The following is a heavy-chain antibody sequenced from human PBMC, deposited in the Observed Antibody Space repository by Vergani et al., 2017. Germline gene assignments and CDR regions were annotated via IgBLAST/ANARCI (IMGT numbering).Heavy chain of an antibody. V-gene: IGHV3-33*01. Sequence: QVQLVESGGGVVQPGRSLRLSCAASGFTFSSYGMHWVRQAPGKGLEWVAVIWYDGSNKYYADSVKGRFTISRDNSKNTLYLQMNSLRAEDTAVYYCARDRLIGRGYSYGHTTYWYFDLWGRGTLVTVSS. D-gene: IGHD5-18*01. CDR2: IWYDGSNK. CDR3: ARDRLIGRGYSYGHTTYWYFDL. J-gene: IGHJ2*01. CDR1: GFTFSSYG.